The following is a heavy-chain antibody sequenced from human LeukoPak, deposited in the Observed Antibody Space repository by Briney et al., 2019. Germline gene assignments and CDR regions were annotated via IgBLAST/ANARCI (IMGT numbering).Heavy chain of an antibody. Sequence: GGSLRLSCAASGIIFSNYEFNWVRQAPGKGLEWVAVISFDGSNKNYADSVKGRFTISRDTSKNTLYLQMNSLRTEDTAVYYCARSPGILGTNYFDYWGQGTLVTVSS. CDR1: GIIFSNYE. CDR2: ISFDGSNK. D-gene: IGHD1-26*01. CDR3: ARSPGILGTNYFDY. J-gene: IGHJ4*02. V-gene: IGHV3-30*04.